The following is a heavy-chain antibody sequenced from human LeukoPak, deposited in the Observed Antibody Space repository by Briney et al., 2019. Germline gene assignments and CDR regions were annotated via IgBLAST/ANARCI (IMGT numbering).Heavy chain of an antibody. Sequence: PSQTLSLTCTVSGGSISSGGYNWSWIRQHPGQDLEWIGYIYYSGSTYYNPSLKSRVTISVDTSKNQFSLKLSSVTAADTAVYYCARVGCSSTSCYTWTNNWFDPWGQGTLVTVSS. D-gene: IGHD2-2*01. CDR2: IYYSGST. CDR1: GGSISSGGYN. J-gene: IGHJ5*02. V-gene: IGHV4-31*03. CDR3: ARVGCSSTSCYTWTNNWFDP.